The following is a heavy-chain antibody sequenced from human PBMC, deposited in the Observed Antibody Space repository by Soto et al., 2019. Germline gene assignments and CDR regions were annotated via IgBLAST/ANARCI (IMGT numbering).Heavy chain of an antibody. D-gene: IGHD6-19*01. Sequence: QVQLVQSGAEVQKPGSSVKVSCKASGGTFSSYAISWVRQAPGQGLEWMGGIIPIFGTANYAQKFQGRVTITADKSTRTAYMELGSLRSEDTAVYYCAREPAYSSGWSVFDYWGQGTLVTVSS. CDR3: AREPAYSSGWSVFDY. V-gene: IGHV1-69*06. CDR1: GGTFSSYA. CDR2: IIPIFGTA. J-gene: IGHJ4*02.